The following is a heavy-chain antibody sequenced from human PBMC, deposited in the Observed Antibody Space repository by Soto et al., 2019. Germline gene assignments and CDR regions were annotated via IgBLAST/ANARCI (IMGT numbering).Heavy chain of an antibody. CDR1: GGSISSGGYS. CDR2: IYHSGST. V-gene: IGHV4-30-2*01. Sequence: TLSLTCAVSGGSISSGGYSRSWIRQPPGKGLEWIGYIYHSGSTYYNPSLKSRVTISVDRSKNQFSLKLSSVTAADTAVYYCASAYCGGDCYATYRSYYYYGMDVWGQGTTVTVSS. J-gene: IGHJ6*02. D-gene: IGHD2-21*02. CDR3: ASAYCGGDCYATYRSYYYYGMDV.